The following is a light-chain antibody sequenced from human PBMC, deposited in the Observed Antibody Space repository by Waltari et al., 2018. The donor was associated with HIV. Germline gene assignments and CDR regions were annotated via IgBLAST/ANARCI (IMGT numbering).Light chain of an antibody. CDR2: STN. CDR3: AAWDDSLNGWV. J-gene: IGLJ3*02. V-gene: IGLV1-44*01. Sequence: QSVLTQPPSPSGTPGQRVTISCSGSSSNIGSNTVNWYQQLPGTAPKLLIYSTNQRPSGVPDRFSASKSGTSASLAISGLQSEDEADYYCAAWDDSLNGWVFGGGTKLTVL. CDR1: SSNIGSNT.